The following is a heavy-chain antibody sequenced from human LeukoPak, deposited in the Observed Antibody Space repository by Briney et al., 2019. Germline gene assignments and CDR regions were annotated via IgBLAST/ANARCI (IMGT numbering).Heavy chain of an antibody. D-gene: IGHD3-10*01. CDR2: IYYSGST. Sequence: SQTLSLTCTVSGGSISSGGYYWSWIRQHPGKGLEWIGYIYYSGSTYYNPSLRSRVTISVDTSKNQFSLKLSSVTAADTAVYYCAREGGSGSPIDYWGQGTLVTVSS. V-gene: IGHV4-31*03. CDR3: AREGGSGSPIDY. J-gene: IGHJ4*02. CDR1: GGSISSGGYY.